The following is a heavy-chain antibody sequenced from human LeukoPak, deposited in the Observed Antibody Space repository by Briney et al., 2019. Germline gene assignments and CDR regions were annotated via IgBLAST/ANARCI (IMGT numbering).Heavy chain of an antibody. J-gene: IGHJ4*02. CDR1: GGSISSSSYY. CDR3: ATDSRDGYTYGD. D-gene: IGHD5-24*01. V-gene: IGHV4-39*07. CDR2: IYYSGST. Sequence: ASETLSLTCTVSGGSISSSSYYWGWIRQPPGKGLEWIGSIYYSGSTYYNPSLKSRVTISVDTSKNQFSLKLSSVTAADTAVYYCATDSRDGYTYGDWGQGTLVTVSS.